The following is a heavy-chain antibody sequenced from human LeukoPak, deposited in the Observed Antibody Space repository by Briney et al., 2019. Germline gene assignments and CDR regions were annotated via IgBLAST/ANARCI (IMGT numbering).Heavy chain of an antibody. V-gene: IGHV3-48*04. CDR3: ARSESSSWELDF. D-gene: IGHD6-13*01. J-gene: IGHJ4*02. Sequence: GGSLRLSCAASGFTFSSYSMSWIRQAPGKGLEWVSYISSSGSTIYYADSVKGRFTISRDNAKISLYLQMNSLRAEDTAVYYCARSESSSWELDFWGQGTLVTVSS. CDR2: ISSSGSTI. CDR1: GFTFSSYS.